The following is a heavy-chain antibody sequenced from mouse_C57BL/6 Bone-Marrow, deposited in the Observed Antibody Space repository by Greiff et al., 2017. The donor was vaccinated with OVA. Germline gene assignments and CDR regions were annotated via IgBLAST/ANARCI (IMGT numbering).Heavy chain of an antibody. CDR3: TRYSYDYTDY. CDR2: IDPETGGT. CDR1: GYTFTDYE. Sequence: QVQLKQSGAELVRPGASVTLSCKASGYTFTDYEMHWVKQTPVHGLEWIGAIDPETGGTAYNQKFKGKAILTADKSSSTAYMELRSLTSEDSAVYDCTRYSYDYTDYWGQGTTLTVSS. D-gene: IGHD2-4*01. V-gene: IGHV1-15*01. J-gene: IGHJ2*01.